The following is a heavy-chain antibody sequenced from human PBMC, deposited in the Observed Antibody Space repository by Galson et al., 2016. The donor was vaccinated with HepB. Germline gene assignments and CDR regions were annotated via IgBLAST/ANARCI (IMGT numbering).Heavy chain of an antibody. Sequence: CAISGDSVSSKSVTWNWIRQSPSRGLEWLGRTYYRSQFYNDYAVSVRSRLTINPDTSKNQFSLQLNSVTPEDTAVYYCVRVLHSISWYYFDSWGQGTPVTVTS. V-gene: IGHV6-1*01. J-gene: IGHJ4*02. CDR1: GDSVSSKSVT. CDR3: VRVLHSISWYYFDS. D-gene: IGHD6-13*01. CDR2: TYYRSQFYN.